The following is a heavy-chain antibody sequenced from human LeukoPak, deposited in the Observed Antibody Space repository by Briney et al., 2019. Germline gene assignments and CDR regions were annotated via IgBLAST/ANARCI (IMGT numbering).Heavy chain of an antibody. CDR1: GFTFSSYA. V-gene: IGHV3-64*01. Sequence: GGSLRLSCVASGFTFSSYAMYWVRQAPGKGLEYVSAISYNGGTTYYANSVKGRFIISRDNSKNTLYLQMGSLRAEDTAVYYCARGMEFGVTSGFDYWGQGTLVSVSS. CDR2: ISYNGGTT. CDR3: ARGMEFGVTSGFDY. J-gene: IGHJ4*02. D-gene: IGHD3-16*01.